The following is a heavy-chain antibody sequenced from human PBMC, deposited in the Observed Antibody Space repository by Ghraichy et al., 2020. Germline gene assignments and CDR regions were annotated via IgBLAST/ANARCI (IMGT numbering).Heavy chain of an antibody. J-gene: IGHJ4*02. CDR3: ARDWRRYYDSSGDQAGYFDY. CDR1: GGSVSSDSYY. V-gene: IGHV4-61*01. Sequence: ESLNISCTVSGGSVSSDSYYWSWIRQPPGKGLEWIGYIYNSGSTNYNPSLKSRVTISVDTSKNQFSLKLSSVTAADTAVYYCARDWRRYYDSSGDQAGYFDYWGQGILVTVSS. D-gene: IGHD3-22*01. CDR2: IYNSGST.